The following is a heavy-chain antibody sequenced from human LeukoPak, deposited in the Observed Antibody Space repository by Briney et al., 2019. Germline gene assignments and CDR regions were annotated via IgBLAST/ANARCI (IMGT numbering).Heavy chain of an antibody. CDR2: ISSSSSYI. CDR1: GFSFSSYR. V-gene: IGHV3-21*01. J-gene: IGHJ4*02. Sequence: GGSLRLSCAASGFSFSSYRMNWVRQAPGKGLEWVSSISSSSSYIYYTDSVKGRFTISRDNAKNSLYLQMNSLRAEDTAVYYCARDSGEYCSGGSCSNFDYWGQGTLVTVSS. CDR3: ARDSGEYCSGGSCSNFDY. D-gene: IGHD2-15*01.